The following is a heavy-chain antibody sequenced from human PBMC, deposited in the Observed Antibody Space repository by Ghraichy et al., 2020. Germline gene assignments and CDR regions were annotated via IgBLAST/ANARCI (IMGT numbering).Heavy chain of an antibody. D-gene: IGHD4-23*01. Sequence: SQTLSLTCTVSGGSISSYYWSWIRQPPGKGLEWIGYIYYSGSTNYNPSLKSRVTISVDTSKNQFSLKLSSVTAADTAVYYCARHSRRIYGGKKKEEAYFDYWGQGTLVTVSS. V-gene: IGHV4-59*01. CDR1: GGSISSYY. J-gene: IGHJ4*02. CDR2: IYYSGST. CDR3: ARHSRRIYGGKKKEEAYFDY.